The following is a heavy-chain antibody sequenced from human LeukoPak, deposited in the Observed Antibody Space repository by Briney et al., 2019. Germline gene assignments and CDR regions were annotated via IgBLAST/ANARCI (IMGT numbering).Heavy chain of an antibody. CDR2: ISAYNGNT. J-gene: IGHJ3*02. CDR1: GYTFTSYG. V-gene: IGHV1-18*01. CDR3: ARVGPYDSRTYDAFDI. Sequence: GASVKVSCKASGYTFTSYGISWVRQAPGQGLEWMGWISAYNGNTNYAQKLQGRVTMTSDTSTSTAYMELRSLRSDDTAVYYCARVGPYDSRTYDAFDIWGQGTMVTVSS. D-gene: IGHD3-22*01.